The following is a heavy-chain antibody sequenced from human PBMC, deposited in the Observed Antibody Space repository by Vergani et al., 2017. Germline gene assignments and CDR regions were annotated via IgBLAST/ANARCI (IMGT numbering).Heavy chain of an antibody. CDR2: IYYSGST. V-gene: IGHV4-59*01. CDR1: GGSISSYY. J-gene: IGHJ5*02. D-gene: IGHD2-2*01. CDR3: ARVTVGCSSTSCYEVDP. Sequence: QVQLQESGPGLVKPSETLSLTCTVSGGSISSYYWSWIRQPPGKGLEWIGYIYYSGSTNYNPSLKSPVTISVDTSKNQFSLKLSSVTAADTAVYYCARVTVGCSSTSCYEVDPWGQGTLVTVSS.